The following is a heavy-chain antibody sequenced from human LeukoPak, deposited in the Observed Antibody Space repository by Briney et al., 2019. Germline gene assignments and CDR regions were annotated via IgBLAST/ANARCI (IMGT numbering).Heavy chain of an antibody. D-gene: IGHD2-2*01. CDR1: GYTFTGYY. CDR3: ARGRPRGGHKIVVVPAAMNGVDY. Sequence: GASVKVSCKASGYTFTGYYMHWVRQAPGQGLEWMGWINPNSGGTNYAQKFQGRVTMTRDTSISTAYMGLSRLRSDDTAVYYCARGRPRGGHKIVVVPAAMNGVDYWGQGTLVTVSS. V-gene: IGHV1-2*02. CDR2: INPNSGGT. J-gene: IGHJ4*02.